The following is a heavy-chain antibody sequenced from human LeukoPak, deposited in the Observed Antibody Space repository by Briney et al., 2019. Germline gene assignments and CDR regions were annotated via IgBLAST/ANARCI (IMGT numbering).Heavy chain of an antibody. D-gene: IGHD6-6*01. Sequence: PSETLSLTCPVPGYPISSGYSWAWTRRPPGKALEWIGSIYHSGSTYYNPSLKSRVTISVDTSKNQFSLKLSSVTAADTAVYYCARHFLAARTFDYWGQGTLVTVSS. CDR3: ARHFLAARTFDY. V-gene: IGHV4-38-2*01. J-gene: IGHJ4*02. CDR2: IYHSGST. CDR1: GYPISSGYS.